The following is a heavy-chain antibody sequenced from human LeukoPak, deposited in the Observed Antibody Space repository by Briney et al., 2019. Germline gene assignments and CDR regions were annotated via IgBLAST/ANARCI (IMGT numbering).Heavy chain of an antibody. CDR1: GGSISSSSYY. V-gene: IGHV4-39*07. J-gene: IGHJ6*03. CDR3: ARDHHDSYYMDV. Sequence: SETLSLTCTVSGGSISSSSYYWGWTRQPPGKGLEWIGSIYYSGSTYYNPSLKSRVTISVDTSKNQFSLKLSSVTAADTAVYYCARDHHDSYYMDVWGKGTTVTVSS. CDR2: IYYSGST.